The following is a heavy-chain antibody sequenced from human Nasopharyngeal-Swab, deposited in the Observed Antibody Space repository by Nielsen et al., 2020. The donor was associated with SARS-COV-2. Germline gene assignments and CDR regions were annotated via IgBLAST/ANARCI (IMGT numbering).Heavy chain of an antibody. CDR3: ARDRAAGYGDYNLEGY. V-gene: IGHV3-48*02. Sequence: ESLKISCAASGFTFSSYSMNWVRQAPGKGLEWVSYISSSSSTIYYADSVKGRFTISRDNAKNSLYLQMNSLRDEDTAVYYCARDRAAGYGDYNLEGYWGQGTLVTVSS. CDR1: GFTFSSYS. D-gene: IGHD4-17*01. CDR2: ISSSSSTI. J-gene: IGHJ4*02.